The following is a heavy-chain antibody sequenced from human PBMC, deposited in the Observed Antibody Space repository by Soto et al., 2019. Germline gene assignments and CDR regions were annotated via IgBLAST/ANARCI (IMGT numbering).Heavy chain of an antibody. CDR2: TSHDDSNR. Sequence: PGGSLRLSCTASGFTLSRFAMHWVRQAPGKGLEWVSATSHDDSNRYYADSVQGRFTISRDNSKNTLYLQMNSLKVEDTAVYYCATREAFYYDTSRSWGQGTLVTVSS. D-gene: IGHD3-22*01. CDR3: ATREAFYYDTSRS. CDR1: GFTLSRFA. V-gene: IGHV3-30*01. J-gene: IGHJ5*02.